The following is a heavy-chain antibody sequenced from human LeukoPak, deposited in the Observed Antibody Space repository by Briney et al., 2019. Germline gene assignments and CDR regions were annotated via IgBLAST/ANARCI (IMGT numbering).Heavy chain of an antibody. V-gene: IGHV3-33*01. J-gene: IGHJ4*02. CDR1: GFTFSSYG. Sequence: GRSLRLSCAASGFTFSSYGMHWVRQAPGKGLEGVAVIWYDGSNKYYADSVKGRFTISRDNSKNTLYLQMNSLRAEDTAVYYCARDDDWGSRRPLDYWGQGTLVTVSS. D-gene: IGHD7-27*01. CDR3: ARDDDWGSRRPLDY. CDR2: IWYDGSNK.